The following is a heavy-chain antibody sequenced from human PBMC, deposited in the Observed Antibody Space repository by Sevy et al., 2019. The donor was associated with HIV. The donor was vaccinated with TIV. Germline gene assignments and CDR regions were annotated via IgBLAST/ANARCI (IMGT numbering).Heavy chain of an antibody. CDR1: GGSINSYY. CDR3: AREVGDSSWYSPTNRFDP. D-gene: IGHD6-13*01. CDR2: IYYSGST. J-gene: IGHJ5*02. Sequence: SEILSLTCSVSGGSINSYYWSWIRQPPGKGLEWIGYIYYSGSTKYNPSLKSRVTISVDTSKNQFSLTLSSVSAADTAVYYCAREVGDSSWYSPTNRFDPWGQGTQVTVSS. V-gene: IGHV4-59*01.